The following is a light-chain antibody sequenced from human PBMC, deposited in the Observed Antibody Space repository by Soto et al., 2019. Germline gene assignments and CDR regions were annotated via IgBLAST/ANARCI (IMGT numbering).Light chain of an antibody. Sequence: DIQMTQSPSTLSASVGDRVTIACRASQTINNSLAWYHQKPGKAPKLLIYDVSSLESGVPSKFSGSGSGTEFTLTISSLQPDDFATYYCQQYHTFWTFGQGTKVDI. CDR1: QTINNS. CDR2: DVS. CDR3: QQYHTFWT. J-gene: IGKJ1*01. V-gene: IGKV1-5*01.